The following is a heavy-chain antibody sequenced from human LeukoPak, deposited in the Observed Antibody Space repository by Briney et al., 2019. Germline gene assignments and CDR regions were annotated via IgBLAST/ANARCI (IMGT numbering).Heavy chain of an antibody. CDR1: GFTFSSYS. CDR3: ARGGIHYDSSSYFDH. J-gene: IGHJ4*02. CDR2: ISSKGGST. Sequence: GGSLRLSGAASGFTFSSYSMHWVRQAPGKGLEYVSAISSKGGSTYYANSVKGRFTISRDNSKNTLYLQMGSLRADDMAVYYCARGGIHYDSSSYFDHWGQGTLVTVSS. V-gene: IGHV3-64*01. D-gene: IGHD3-22*01.